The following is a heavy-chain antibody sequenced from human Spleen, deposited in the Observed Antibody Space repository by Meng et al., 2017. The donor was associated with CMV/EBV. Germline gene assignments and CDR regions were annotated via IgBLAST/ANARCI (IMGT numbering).Heavy chain of an antibody. CDR1: Y. CDR3: VRDGGLYCNSSNCYFFDY. Sequence: YMHWVGGGRGEGLEWMGMIDASGGRPSYTQEFQGSVTMTRDTSKSTVYVELSNLRSESTAVYYCVRDGGLYCNSSNCYFFDYWGQGTLVTVSS. CDR2: IDASGGRP. V-gene: IGHV1-46*01. J-gene: IGHJ4*02. D-gene: IGHD2/OR15-2a*01.